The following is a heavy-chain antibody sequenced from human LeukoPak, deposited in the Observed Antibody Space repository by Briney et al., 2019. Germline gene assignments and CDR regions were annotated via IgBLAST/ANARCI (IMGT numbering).Heavy chain of an antibody. CDR1: GYTFTSYG. CDR2: ISAYNGNP. J-gene: IGHJ5*02. CDR3: ARDVAFYGSSWHNWFDP. D-gene: IGHD6-13*01. V-gene: IGHV1-18*01. Sequence: ASVKVSCKASGYTFTSYGISWVRQAPGQGLEWMGWISAYNGNPNYAQKLQGRVTMTTDTSTNTAYMELRSLGSDDTAVYYCARDVAFYGSSWHNWFDPWGQGTTVTVSS.